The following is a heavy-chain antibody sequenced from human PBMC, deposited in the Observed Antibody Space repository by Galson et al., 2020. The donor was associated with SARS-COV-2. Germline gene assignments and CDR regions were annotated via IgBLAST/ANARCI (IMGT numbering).Heavy chain of an antibody. CDR2: INHSGSP. CDR1: GGSFSGYY. Sequence: SETLSLTCAVYGGSFSGYYWTWIRQPPGKGLEWIGEINHSGSPNYNPSLKSRVTMSVDTSKNQFSLKLSSVTAADTGVYYCAKINELVWFGQLFLSNYNYGMDVWGQGTTVTVSS. J-gene: IGHJ6*02. V-gene: IGHV4-34*01. D-gene: IGHD3-10*01. CDR3: AKINELVWFGQLFLSNYNYGMDV.